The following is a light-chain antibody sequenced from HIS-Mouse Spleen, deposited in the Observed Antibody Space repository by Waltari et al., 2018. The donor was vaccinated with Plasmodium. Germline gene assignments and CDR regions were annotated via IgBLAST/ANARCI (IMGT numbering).Light chain of an antibody. CDR3: QQCYSTPPT. V-gene: IGKV1-39*01. Sequence: IQMTPSQSSLSASVAARVTITCPASQSISSYLNWYQQKPGQAPKLLIYAASSWQSGVPSRFSGSGSGTDFTLTISSLQPEDFAIYYCQQCYSTPPTFGGGTKVEIK. CDR1: QSISSY. J-gene: IGKJ4*01. CDR2: AAS.